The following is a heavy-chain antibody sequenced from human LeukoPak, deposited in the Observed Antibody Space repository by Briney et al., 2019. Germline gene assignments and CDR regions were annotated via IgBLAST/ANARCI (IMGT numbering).Heavy chain of an antibody. J-gene: IGHJ4*02. D-gene: IGHD6-6*01. V-gene: IGHV1-2*02. CDR1: GYTFTGYY. Sequence: ASVKVSCKASGYTFTGYYMHWVRQAPGQGLEWMGWINPNSGGTNCAQKFQGRVTMTRDTSISTAYMELSRLRSDDTAVYYCARGRRTVYSSSSAGPREAFDYWGQGTLVTVSS. CDR3: ARGRRTVYSSSSAGPREAFDY. CDR2: INPNSGGT.